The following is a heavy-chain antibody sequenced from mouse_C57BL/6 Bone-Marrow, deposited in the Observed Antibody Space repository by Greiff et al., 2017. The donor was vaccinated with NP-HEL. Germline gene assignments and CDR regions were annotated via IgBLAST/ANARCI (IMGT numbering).Heavy chain of an antibody. V-gene: IGHV5-17*01. CDR2: ISSGSSTI. J-gene: IGHJ1*03. CDR1: GFTFSDYG. Sequence: EVKLMESGGGLVKPGGSLKLSCAASGFTFSDYGMHWVRQAPEKGLEWVAYISSGSSTIYYADTVKGRFTISRDNAKNTLFLQMTSLRSEDTAMYYGARPGSSYKDWYFDVWGTGTTVTVSS. D-gene: IGHD1-1*01. CDR3: ARPGSSYKDWYFDV.